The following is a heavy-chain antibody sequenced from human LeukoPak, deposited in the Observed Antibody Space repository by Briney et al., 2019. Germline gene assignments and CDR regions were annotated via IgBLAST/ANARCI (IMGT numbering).Heavy chain of an antibody. V-gene: IGHV4-59*08. Sequence: SETLSLTCTVSGGSISSYYWSWIRQPPGKGLEWIGYIYYSGSTNYNPSLKSRVTISVDTSKNQFSLKLSSVSAADTAVHYCARHDGLYGDYAGNFDYWGQGTLVTVSS. CDR3: ARHDGLYGDYAGNFDY. CDR2: IYYSGST. CDR1: GGSISSYY. D-gene: IGHD4-17*01. J-gene: IGHJ4*02.